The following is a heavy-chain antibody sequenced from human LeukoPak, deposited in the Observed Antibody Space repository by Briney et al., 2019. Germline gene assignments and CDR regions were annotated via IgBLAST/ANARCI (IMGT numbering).Heavy chain of an antibody. CDR1: GFTFSTYA. V-gene: IGHV3-23*01. J-gene: IGHJ4*02. D-gene: IGHD3-22*01. CDR3: ARRRNSSDGMDFDY. Sequence: GGSLRLSCAASGFTFSTYAMSWVRQAPGKGLEWVSVISGSGGGTYYADSLKGRFTISRDNAKNTLYLQMISLTAEDTAVYYCARRRNSSDGMDFDYWGQGTLVTVSS. CDR2: ISGSGGGT.